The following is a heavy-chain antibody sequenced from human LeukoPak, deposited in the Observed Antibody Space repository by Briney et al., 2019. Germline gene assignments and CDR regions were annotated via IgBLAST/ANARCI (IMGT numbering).Heavy chain of an antibody. V-gene: IGHV4-39*07. Sequence: SETLSLTCTVSGGSISSGSYLWGCIRQSPGKGLEWIGSISYSGSTYYNPSLKSRVTVSVDTSKNQFSLKVTSVTAAGTAVYYCARWVGNRNWFDPWGQGTLVTVSS. D-gene: IGHD1-26*01. CDR3: ARWVGNRNWFDP. CDR2: ISYSGST. J-gene: IGHJ5*02. CDR1: GGSISSGSYL.